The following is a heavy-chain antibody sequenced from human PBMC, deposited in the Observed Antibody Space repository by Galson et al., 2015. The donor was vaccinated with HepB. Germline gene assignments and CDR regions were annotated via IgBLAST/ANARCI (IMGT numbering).Heavy chain of an antibody. J-gene: IGHJ4*02. CDR2: ISYDGSNK. CDR1: GFTFSSYG. CDR3: AKDSLHVGYFDY. D-gene: IGHD1-26*01. Sequence: SLRLSCAASGFTFSSYGMHWVRQAPGKGLEWVAVISYDGSNKYYADSVKGRFTISRDNSKNTLYLQMNSLRAEDTAVYYCAKDSLHVGYFDYWGQGTLVTVSS. V-gene: IGHV3-30*18.